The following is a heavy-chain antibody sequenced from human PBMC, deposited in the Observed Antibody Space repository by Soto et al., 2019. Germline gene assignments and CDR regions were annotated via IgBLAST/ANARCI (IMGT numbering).Heavy chain of an antibody. CDR2: ISGSGGST. V-gene: IGHV3-23*01. J-gene: IGHJ4*02. CDR3: AKDGVIVVAAPYFDY. D-gene: IGHD3-22*01. Sequence: EVQLLESGGGLVQPGGSLRLSCAASGFTFSSYAMSWVRQAPGKGLEWVSAISGSGGSTYYADSVKGRFTISRDNSKNTRYLQMNSLRAEDTAVYYCAKDGVIVVAAPYFDYCGQGTLVPVSS. CDR1: GFTFSSYA.